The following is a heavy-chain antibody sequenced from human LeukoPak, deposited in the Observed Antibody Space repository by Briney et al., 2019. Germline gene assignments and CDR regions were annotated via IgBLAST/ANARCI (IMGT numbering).Heavy chain of an antibody. CDR1: GFTFSRYW. Sequence: GGSLRLSCAASGFTFSRYWMHWVRQAPGKGLVWVSRINGDGSTTSYADSVKGGFAISRDNAKNTLYLQMNSLRAEDTAVYYCATGNYYDSRGYYTFGHWGQGTLVTVSS. D-gene: IGHD3-22*01. CDR3: ATGNYYDSRGYYTFGH. V-gene: IGHV3-74*01. J-gene: IGHJ1*01. CDR2: INGDGSTT.